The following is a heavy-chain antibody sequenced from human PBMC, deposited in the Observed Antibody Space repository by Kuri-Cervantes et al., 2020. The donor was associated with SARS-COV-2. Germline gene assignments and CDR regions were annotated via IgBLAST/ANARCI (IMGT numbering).Heavy chain of an antibody. CDR1: VFTQRSYW. Sequence: GGSLRHFCSASVFTQRSYWVNWVRQAPGKGLEWVANIKHDGSEEYYAVSVKGRFTISRDNSKNTLYLQMNILRAEDAAVYYCAKDYTPITRVRGVIPFYGMDVWGQGTTVTVSS. CDR3: AKDYTPITRVRGVIPFYGMDV. V-gene: IGHV3-7*01. J-gene: IGHJ6*02. CDR2: IKHDGSEE. D-gene: IGHD3-10*01.